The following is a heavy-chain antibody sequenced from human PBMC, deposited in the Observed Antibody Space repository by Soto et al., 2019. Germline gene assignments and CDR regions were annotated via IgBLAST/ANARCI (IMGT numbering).Heavy chain of an antibody. J-gene: IGHJ6*02. Sequence: GASVKVSCKAAGGTFISYAIIWVRQAPGQGLEWMGGIIPIFGTANYAQKFQGRVTITADKSTSTAYMELSSLRSEDTAVYYCARVTKTVGYCGMDVWGQGPTVTVSS. D-gene: IGHD1-26*01. CDR1: GGTFISYA. V-gene: IGHV1-69*06. CDR2: IIPIFGTA. CDR3: ARVTKTVGYCGMDV.